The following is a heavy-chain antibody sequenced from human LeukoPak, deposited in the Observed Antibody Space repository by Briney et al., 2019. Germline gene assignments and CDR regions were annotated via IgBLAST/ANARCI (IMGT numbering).Heavy chain of an antibody. Sequence: GGSLRLSCEASGFTFSSYSMNWVRQAPGKGLEWVSSISGTSFYIYYADSVKGRFTISRDNAKNSLYLQMNSLRAEDTAVYYCARDLVEATTRGIDFWGQGALVTVSS. CDR2: ISGTSFYI. V-gene: IGHV3-21*06. J-gene: IGHJ4*02. CDR3: ARDLVEATTRGIDF. D-gene: IGHD5-12*01. CDR1: GFTFSSYS.